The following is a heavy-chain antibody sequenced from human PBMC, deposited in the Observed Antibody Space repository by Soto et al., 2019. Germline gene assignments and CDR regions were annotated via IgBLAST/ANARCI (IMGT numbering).Heavy chain of an antibody. Sequence: SETLSLTCAVYGGSFSGYYWSWIRQPPGKGLEWIGEINHSGSTNYNPSLKSRVTISVDTSKNQFSLKLSSVTAADTAVYYCARVRQRGSGYYYYYGMDVWGQGTTVT. CDR1: GGSFSGYY. CDR2: INHSGST. D-gene: IGHD2-15*01. V-gene: IGHV4-34*01. J-gene: IGHJ6*02. CDR3: ARVRQRGSGYYYYYGMDV.